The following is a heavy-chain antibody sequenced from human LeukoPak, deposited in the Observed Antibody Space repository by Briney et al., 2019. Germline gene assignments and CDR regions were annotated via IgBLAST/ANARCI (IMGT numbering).Heavy chain of an antibody. D-gene: IGHD6-13*01. CDR3: ARGVAAAKTDY. Sequence: GGSLRLSCAASGFTFSSYWMHWVRQAPGKGLVWVSRINSDVSSTSYADSVKGRFIISRDNAKNTLYLQMNSLRAEDTAVYYCARGVAAAKTDYWGQGTLVTVSS. CDR1: GFTFSSYW. J-gene: IGHJ4*02. CDR2: INSDVSST. V-gene: IGHV3-74*01.